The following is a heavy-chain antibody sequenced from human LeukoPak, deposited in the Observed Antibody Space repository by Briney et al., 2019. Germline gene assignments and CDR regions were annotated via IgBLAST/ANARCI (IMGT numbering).Heavy chain of an antibody. CDR1: GFSFSNYA. Sequence: GGSLRLSCVPSGFSFSNYAMSWVRQAPGKGLEWVSSISGSGGSTHYADSVKGRFTISRDKTKNTLYLQMNSLRAEDTAVYYCISSISGGSGQLGYWGQGTLVTVSS. J-gene: IGHJ4*02. D-gene: IGHD3-10*01. CDR2: ISGSGGST. V-gene: IGHV3-23*01. CDR3: ISSISGGSGQLGY.